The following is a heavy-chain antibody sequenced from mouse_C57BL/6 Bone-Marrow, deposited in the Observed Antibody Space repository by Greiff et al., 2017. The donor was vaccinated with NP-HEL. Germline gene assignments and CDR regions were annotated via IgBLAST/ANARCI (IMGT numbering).Heavy chain of an antibody. J-gene: IGHJ3*01. V-gene: IGHV2-2*01. CDR3: ARYYDLLRFAY. CDR2: IWSGGST. D-gene: IGHD2-4*01. CDR1: GFSLTSYG. Sequence: QVQLQQSGPGLVQPSQSLSITCTVSGFSLTSYGVHWVRQSPGKGLEWLGVIWSGGSTDYNAAFISRLSISKDNSKSQVFFKMNSLQADDTAIYYCARYYDLLRFAYWGQGTLVTVSA.